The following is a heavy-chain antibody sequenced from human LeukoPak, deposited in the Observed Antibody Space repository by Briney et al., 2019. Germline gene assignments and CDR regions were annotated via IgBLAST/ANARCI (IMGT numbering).Heavy chain of an antibody. V-gene: IGHV4-38-2*01. Sequence: PSETLSLTCAVSGYSISSGYYWGWIRQPPGKGLEWIGRIYTSGSTNYNPSLKSRVTMSVDTSKNQFSLKLSSVTAADTAVYYCARGMDSSGYYALDYWGQGTLVTVSS. CDR3: ARGMDSSGYYALDY. J-gene: IGHJ4*02. CDR2: IYTSGST. CDR1: GYSISSGYY. D-gene: IGHD3-22*01.